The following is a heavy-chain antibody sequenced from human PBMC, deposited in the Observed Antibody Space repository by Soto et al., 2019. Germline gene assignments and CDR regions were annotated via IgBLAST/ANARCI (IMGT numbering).Heavy chain of an antibody. CDR2: ITPIFGTT. D-gene: IGHD2-15*01. V-gene: IGHV1-69*06. Sequence: QVQLVQSGAEVKKPGSSVIVSCKASGGTFNSYGISWVRQAPGQGLEWMGGITPIFGTTNYAQKFQARITIYADKSMTTAYMELSSLRSEDTAVYYCARVGRVVVAATPTFTWFDPWGQGTPVTVSS. CDR3: ARVGRVVVAATPTFTWFDP. J-gene: IGHJ5*02. CDR1: GGTFNSYG.